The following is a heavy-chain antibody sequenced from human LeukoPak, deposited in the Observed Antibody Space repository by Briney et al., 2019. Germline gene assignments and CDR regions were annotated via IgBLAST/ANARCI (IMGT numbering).Heavy chain of an antibody. CDR3: ARGASSSWYSYFDY. D-gene: IGHD6-13*01. CDR1: GGSSSSYY. V-gene: IGHV4-4*07. J-gene: IGHJ4*02. CDR2: IYTSGST. Sequence: SETLSLTCTVSGGSSSSYYWSWIRQPAGKGLEWIGRIYTSGSTSYNPSLKSRVTMSVDTSKNQFSLKLSSVTAADTAVYYCARGASSSWYSYFDYWGQGTLVTVSS.